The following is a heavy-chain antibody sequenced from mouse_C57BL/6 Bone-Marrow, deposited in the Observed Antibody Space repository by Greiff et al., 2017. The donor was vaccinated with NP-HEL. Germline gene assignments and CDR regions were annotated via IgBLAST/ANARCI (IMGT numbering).Heavy chain of an antibody. CDR2: INPSTGGT. CDR3: ARGAYYGSSPFAY. D-gene: IGHD1-1*01. J-gene: IGHJ3*01. V-gene: IGHV1-53*01. Sequence: QVQLQQPGAELVKPGASVKVSCKASGYTFTSYWMHWVKQRPGQGLEWIGEINPSTGGTTYNQKFKAKATLTVDKSSSTAYMQLKSLTSEDSAVYYCARGAYYGSSPFAYWGQGTLVTVSA. CDR1: GYTFTSYW.